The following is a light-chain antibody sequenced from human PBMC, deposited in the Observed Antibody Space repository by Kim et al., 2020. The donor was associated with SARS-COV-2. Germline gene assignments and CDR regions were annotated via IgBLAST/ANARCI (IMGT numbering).Light chain of an antibody. Sequence: DIQMTQSPSSLSASVGDRVTITCQASQDISNYLNWYQQKPGKAPKLLIYDASNLETGVPSRFSGSGSGTDFTFTISSLHPEDIATYYCQQYDNLSWTFGQGTKVDIK. CDR1: QDISNY. CDR2: DAS. CDR3: QQYDNLSWT. V-gene: IGKV1-33*01. J-gene: IGKJ1*01.